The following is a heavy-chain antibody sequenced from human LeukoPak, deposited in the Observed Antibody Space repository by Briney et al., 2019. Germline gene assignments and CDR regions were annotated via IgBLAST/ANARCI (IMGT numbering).Heavy chain of an antibody. CDR1: GFTFSSYE. Sequence: GGSLRLSCAASGFTFSSYEMNWVRQAPGRGLEWVSYISSSGSTIYYADSVKGRFTISRDNAKNSLYLQMNSLRAEDTAVYYCARERYSSGWYRADYWGQGTLVTVSS. CDR3: ARERYSSGWYRADY. CDR2: ISSSGSTI. J-gene: IGHJ4*02. D-gene: IGHD6-19*01. V-gene: IGHV3-48*03.